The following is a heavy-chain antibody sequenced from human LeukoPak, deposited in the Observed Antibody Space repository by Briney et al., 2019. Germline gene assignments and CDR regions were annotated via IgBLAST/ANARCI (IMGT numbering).Heavy chain of an antibody. D-gene: IGHD7-27*01. CDR3: ASDKLGTDAFDI. Sequence: GRSPRLSCAASGFTFSSYGMHWVRQAPGKGLEWVAVIWYDGTNKYYADSVKGRFSISRDNSKNTLYLQMNSLRAEDTAVYYCASDKLGTDAFDIWGQGTVVTVSS. CDR1: GFTFSSYG. V-gene: IGHV3-33*01. CDR2: IWYDGTNK. J-gene: IGHJ3*02.